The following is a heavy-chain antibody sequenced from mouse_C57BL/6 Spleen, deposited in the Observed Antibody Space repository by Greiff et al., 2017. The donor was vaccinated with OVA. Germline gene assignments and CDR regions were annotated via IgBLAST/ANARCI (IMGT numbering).Heavy chain of an antibody. CDR1: GFTFSDYY. CDR2: INYDGSST. CDR3: ARDSSGNVDY. J-gene: IGHJ2*01. V-gene: IGHV5-16*01. D-gene: IGHD3-2*02. Sequence: EVKLVESEGGLVQPGSSMKLSCTASGFTFSDYYMAWVRQVPEKGLEWVANINYDGSSTYYLDSLKSRFIISRDNAKNILYLQMSSLKSEDTATYYCARDSSGNVDYWGQGTTLTVSS.